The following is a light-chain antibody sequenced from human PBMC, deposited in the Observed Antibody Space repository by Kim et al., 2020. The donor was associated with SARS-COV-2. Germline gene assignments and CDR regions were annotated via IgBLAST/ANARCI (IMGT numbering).Light chain of an antibody. V-gene: IGLV3-19*01. CDR3: NSRDSSGNPWV. CDR1: SLRSYY. J-gene: IGLJ3*02. Sequence: ALGQTVRITCQGDSLRSYYASWYQQKPGQAPVLVIYGKNNRPSGIPDRFSGSSSGNTASLTITGAQAEDEADYYCNSRDSSGNPWVFGGGPQLTVL. CDR2: GKN.